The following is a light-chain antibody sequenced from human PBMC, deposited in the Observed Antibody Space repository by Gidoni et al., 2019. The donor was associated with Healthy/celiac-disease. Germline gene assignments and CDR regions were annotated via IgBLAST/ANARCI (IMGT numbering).Light chain of an antibody. J-gene: IGKJ1*01. Sequence: DIQMTQSPSSLSASVGDRVTITCRASQSISSYLNWYQQKPGKAPKLLMYAASSLQSGVPSRFSGSGSGTDFTLTISSLQPEDFATYYCQQSYSTPSTSGQGTKVEIK. CDR3: QQSYSTPST. CDR1: QSISSY. V-gene: IGKV1-39*01. CDR2: AAS.